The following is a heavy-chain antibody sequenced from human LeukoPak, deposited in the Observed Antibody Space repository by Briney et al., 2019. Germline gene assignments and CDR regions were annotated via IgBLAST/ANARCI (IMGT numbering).Heavy chain of an antibody. V-gene: IGHV4-39*07. Sequence: PSETLSLTCTVSGGSISSSSYYWGWIRQPPGKGLEWIGEINHSGSTNYNPSLKSRVTISVDTSKNQFSLKLSSVTAAASHLYWWMITFGGAIRHAFDIWGQGTMVTVSS. D-gene: IGHD3-16*01. CDR2: INHSGST. J-gene: IGHJ3*02. CDR1: GGSISSSSYY. CDR3: MITFGGAIRHAFDI.